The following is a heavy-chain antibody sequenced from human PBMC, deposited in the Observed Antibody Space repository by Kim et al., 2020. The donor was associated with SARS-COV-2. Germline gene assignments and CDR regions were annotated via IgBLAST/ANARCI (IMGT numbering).Heavy chain of an antibody. D-gene: IGHD1-1*01. V-gene: IGHV4-59*01. CDR3: AREVPQGCVDY. CDR1: GGSISSYY. Sequence: SETLSLTCTVSGGSISSYYWSWIRQPPGKGLEWIGYIYYSGSTNYNPSLKSRVTISVDTSKNQFSLKLSSVTAADTAVYYCAREVPQGCVDYWGQGTLVTVSS. CDR2: IYYSGST. J-gene: IGHJ4*02.